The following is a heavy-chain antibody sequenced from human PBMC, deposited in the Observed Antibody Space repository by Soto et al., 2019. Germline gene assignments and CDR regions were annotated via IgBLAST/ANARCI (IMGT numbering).Heavy chain of an antibody. CDR2: IYSGGST. D-gene: IGHD3-22*01. CDR3: ATRPLLPGAP. V-gene: IGHV3-53*01. J-gene: IGHJ3*01. Sequence: EVQLVESGGGLIQPGGSLRLSCAASGFTFSSNDMNWVRQAPGKGLEWVSLIYSGGSTYYADYVKGRVTISRDNSKNTLYLQMSSLRAENTVVYYCATRPLLPGAPWGQGTMVPVSS. CDR1: GFTFSSND.